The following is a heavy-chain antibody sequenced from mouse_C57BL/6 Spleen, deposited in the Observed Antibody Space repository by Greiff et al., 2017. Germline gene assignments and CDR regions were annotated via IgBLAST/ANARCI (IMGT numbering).Heavy chain of an antibody. CDR1: GYTFTSYW. CDR2: IDPSDSYP. CDR3: ARGKLSYFDD. D-gene: IGHD4-1*01. Sequence: QVQLQQPGAELVMPGASVKLSCKASGYTFTSYWMHWVKQRPGPGLEWIGEIDPSDSYPNYNQKFKGKSTLTVDKSSSTDYMQLSSLTSEDSAVYYCARGKLSYFDDWGQGTTLTVSS. J-gene: IGHJ2*01. V-gene: IGHV1-69*01.